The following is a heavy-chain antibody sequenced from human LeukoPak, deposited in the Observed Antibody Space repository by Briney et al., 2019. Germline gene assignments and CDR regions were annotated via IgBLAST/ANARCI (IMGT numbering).Heavy chain of an antibody. Sequence: KTSETLSLTCAVYGGSFSGYYWSWIRQPPGKGLEWIGEINHSGRTNYNPSLKRRVPISVDTSKNQFSLKLSSVTAADTAVYYCARGRNTNIVVEPAANPLYYFDYWGQGTLVTVSS. D-gene: IGHD2-2*01. CDR3: ARGRNTNIVVEPAANPLYYFDY. CDR1: GGSFSGYY. V-gene: IGHV4-34*01. CDR2: INHSGRT. J-gene: IGHJ4*02.